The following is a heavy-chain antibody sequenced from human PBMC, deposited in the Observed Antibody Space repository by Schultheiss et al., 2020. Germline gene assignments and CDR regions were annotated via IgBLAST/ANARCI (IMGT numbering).Heavy chain of an antibody. J-gene: IGHJ5*02. D-gene: IGHD6-6*01. CDR1: GFRFSDYH. CDR3: ARRNIEYSSSGAWFDP. V-gene: IGHV3-11*01. Sequence: GGSLRLSCAVSGFRFSDYHMSWFRQAPGKGLVWISNISGSGSTIYYADSVKGRFTISRDNAKKSLYLQMTSLRADDTAVYYCARRNIEYSSSGAWFDPWGQGTLVTVSS. CDR2: ISGSGSTI.